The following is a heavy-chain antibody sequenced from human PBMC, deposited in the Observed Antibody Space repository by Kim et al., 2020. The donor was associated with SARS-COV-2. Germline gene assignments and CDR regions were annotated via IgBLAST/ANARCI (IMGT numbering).Heavy chain of an antibody. CDR2: IRSKAYGGTT. Sequence: GGSLRLSCTASGFTFGDYAMSWFRQAPGKGLEWVGFIRSKAYGGTTEYAASVKGRFTISRDDSKSIAYLQMNSLKTEDTAVYYCTRDQALRYFDWLPHYYYGMDVWGQGTTVTVSS. V-gene: IGHV3-49*03. CDR3: TRDQALRYFDWLPHYYYGMDV. D-gene: IGHD3-9*01. J-gene: IGHJ6*02. CDR1: GFTFGDYA.